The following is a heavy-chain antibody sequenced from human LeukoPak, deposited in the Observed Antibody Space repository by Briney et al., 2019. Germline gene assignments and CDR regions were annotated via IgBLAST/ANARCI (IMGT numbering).Heavy chain of an antibody. D-gene: IGHD3-9*01. CDR3: ARATPYYDILTGYHIDYFDY. J-gene: IGHJ4*02. Sequence: PSETLSLTCTVSGGSISSYYWSWIRQPPGKGLEWIGYIYYSGSTNYNPSLKSRVTISVDTSKNQFSLKLSSVTAADTAVYYCARATPYYDILTGYHIDYFDYWGQGTLVTDSS. V-gene: IGHV4-59*01. CDR2: IYYSGST. CDR1: GGSISSYY.